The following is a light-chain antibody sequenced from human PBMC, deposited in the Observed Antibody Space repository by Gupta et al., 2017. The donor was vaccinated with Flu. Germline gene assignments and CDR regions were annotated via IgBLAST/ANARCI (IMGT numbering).Light chain of an antibody. J-gene: IGKJ1*01. CDR2: KAS. Sequence: DIQMTQSPSTLSASVGDRVTITCRASQSSDSWLAWYQQKPGKAPKLLIYKASNLESRVPSRFSGSGSGTEFTLTISSLQPDDFAAYYCQQDRSYPWKFGQGTTVEIK. CDR3: QQDRSYPWK. V-gene: IGKV1-5*03. CDR1: QSSDSW.